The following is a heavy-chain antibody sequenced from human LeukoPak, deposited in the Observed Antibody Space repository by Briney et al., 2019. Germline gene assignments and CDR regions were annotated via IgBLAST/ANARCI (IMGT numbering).Heavy chain of an antibody. CDR1: GYTLTELS. Sequence: ASVKVSCQVSGYTLTELSMHWVRQAPGKGLAWMGGFDHEDGETIYAQKLQGRVTMTEDTSTDTAYMELSSLRSEDTAVYYCATGPPYYYGSGRSWYYFDYWGQGTLVTVSS. CDR2: FDHEDGET. D-gene: IGHD3-10*01. J-gene: IGHJ4*02. V-gene: IGHV1-24*01. CDR3: ATGPPYYYGSGRSWYYFDY.